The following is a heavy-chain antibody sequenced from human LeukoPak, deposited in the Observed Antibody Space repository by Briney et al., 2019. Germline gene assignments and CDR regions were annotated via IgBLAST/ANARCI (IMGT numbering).Heavy chain of an antibody. V-gene: IGHV4-39*01. J-gene: IGHJ3*02. CDR3: VRHPTYSGSYPLAFDI. D-gene: IGHD1-26*01. CDR2: IYYSGST. Sequence: SETLSLTCTVSGGSISSSSYYWGWIRQPPGKGLEWIESIYYSGSTYYNPSLKSRVTISVDTSKNQFSLKLSSVTAADTAVYYCVRHPTYSGSYPLAFDIWGQGTLVTVSS. CDR1: GGSISSSSYY.